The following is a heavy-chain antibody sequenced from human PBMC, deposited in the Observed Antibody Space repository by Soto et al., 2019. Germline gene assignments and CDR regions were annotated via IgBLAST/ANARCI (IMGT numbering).Heavy chain of an antibody. D-gene: IGHD3-16*01. J-gene: IGHJ4*02. CDR2: IYWDDDK. V-gene: IGHV2-5*02. CDR1: GFSLNTYGVG. Sequence: QITLKESGPTLVNPTQTLTLTCTVSGFSLNTYGVGVGWIRQPPGKALEWLALIYWDDDKRYSPSLESRLTITKDTAKNPVVLTMPNMDPADTVRYYCARALGSWGAYYFDYWGQGTLVTVSS. CDR3: ARALGSWGAYYFDY.